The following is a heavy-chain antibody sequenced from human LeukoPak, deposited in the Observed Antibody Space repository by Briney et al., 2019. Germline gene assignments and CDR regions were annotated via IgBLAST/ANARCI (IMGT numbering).Heavy chain of an antibody. CDR3: THKATTAFDP. D-gene: IGHD4-11*01. V-gene: IGHV2-5*02. Sequence: SGPTLLNPPPTLTLTCTFSGFSLSTPGVGVGWIRQPPGKALEWLAVIYWEDDKSYSPGLKSRLTTTRDTSKNQVVLTMTDMDPVDTATYDCTHKATTAFDPWGQGTLVTVSS. CDR1: GFSLSTPGVG. CDR2: IYWEDDK. J-gene: IGHJ5*02.